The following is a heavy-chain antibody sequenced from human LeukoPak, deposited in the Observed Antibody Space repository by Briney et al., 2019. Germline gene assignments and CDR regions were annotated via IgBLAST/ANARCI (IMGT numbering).Heavy chain of an antibody. CDR2: IYYSGST. CDR3: ARAGARDWYFDL. D-gene: IGHD7-27*01. CDR1: GGSISSYY. V-gene: IGHV4-59*01. Sequence: PSETLSLTCTDSGGSISSYYWSWIRQPPGKGLEWIGYIYYSGSTNYNPSLKSRVTISVDTSKNQFSLKLSSVTAADTAVYYCARAGARDWYFDLWGRGTLVTVSS. J-gene: IGHJ2*01.